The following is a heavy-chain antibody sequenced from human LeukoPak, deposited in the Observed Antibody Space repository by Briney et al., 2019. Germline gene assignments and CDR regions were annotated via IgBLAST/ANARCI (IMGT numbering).Heavy chain of an antibody. CDR1: GGSISSGGYY. D-gene: IGHD3-9*01. V-gene: IGHV4-61*08. Sequence: SQTLSLTCTVSGGSISSGGYYWSWIRQPPGKGLEWIGYIYYSGSTNYNPSLNSRVTISVDTSRNQFSLKVRSVTAADTAVYYCARHPEYYDILTGYRYYFDYWGQGTLVTVSS. CDR2: IYYSGST. J-gene: IGHJ4*02. CDR3: ARHPEYYDILTGYRYYFDY.